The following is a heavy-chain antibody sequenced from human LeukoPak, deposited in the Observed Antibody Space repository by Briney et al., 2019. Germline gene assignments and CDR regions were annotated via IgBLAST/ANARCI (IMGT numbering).Heavy chain of an antibody. D-gene: IGHD4-23*01. CDR1: GGTFSSYA. J-gene: IGHJ3*02. V-gene: IGHV1-69*13. CDR2: IIPIFGTA. Sequence: GASVKVSCKASGGTFSSYAISWVRQAPGQGLEWMGGIIPIFGTANYAQKFQGRVTITADESTSTAYMELSSLRSEDTAVYYCARGEGATVVTLDDAFDIWGQGTMVTVSS. CDR3: ARGEGATVVTLDDAFDI.